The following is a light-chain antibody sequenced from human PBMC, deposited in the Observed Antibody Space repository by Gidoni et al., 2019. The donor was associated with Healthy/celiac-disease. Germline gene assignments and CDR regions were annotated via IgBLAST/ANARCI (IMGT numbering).Light chain of an antibody. CDR1: QSVSSY. Sequence: WTQSPATLSLSPGERATLSCRASQSVSSYLAWYQQQPGQAPRLLIYDASNRATGIPARFSGSGSGTDFTLTISSLEPEDFAVYYCQQRSNWLTFGGGTKVEIK. V-gene: IGKV3-11*01. CDR2: DAS. J-gene: IGKJ4*01. CDR3: QQRSNWLT.